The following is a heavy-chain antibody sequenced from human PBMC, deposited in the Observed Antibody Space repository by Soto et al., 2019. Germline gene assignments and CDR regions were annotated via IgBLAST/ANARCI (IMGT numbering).Heavy chain of an antibody. CDR1: GFTFSGYA. V-gene: IGHV3-23*01. Sequence: EVHLLQSGGDLVQPGGSLRLSCAASGFTFSGYARSWVRQAPGKGLEWVSGISNSGGSTFYSDSVKGRFTISRDNSENTLYLQMNSLKDEDTAVYFCARDQAGGWISHGYDHWGQGSRVDVSA. J-gene: IGHJ4*02. D-gene: IGHD5-12*01. CDR3: ARDQAGGWISHGYDH. CDR2: ISNSGGST.